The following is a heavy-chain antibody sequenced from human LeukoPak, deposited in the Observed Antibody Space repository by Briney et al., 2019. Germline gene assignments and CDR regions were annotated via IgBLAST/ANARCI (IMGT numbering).Heavy chain of an antibody. CDR3: AKGSSNGRPYYFDF. CDR2: SNGHDT. V-gene: IGHV3-23*01. CDR1: GFTFSTYA. J-gene: IGHJ4*02. Sequence: SGGSLRLSCAASGFTFSTYAMSWVRHAPGKGLEWVSASNGHDTYYADSVKGRFTISKDNSKNTLYLQMNSLRAEDSAIYYCAKGSSNGRPYYFDFWGPGSLVTVSS. D-gene: IGHD6-25*01.